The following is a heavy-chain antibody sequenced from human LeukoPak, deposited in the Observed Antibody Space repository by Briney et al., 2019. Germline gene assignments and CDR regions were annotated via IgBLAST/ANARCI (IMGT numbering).Heavy chain of an antibody. V-gene: IGHV7-4-1*02. D-gene: IGHD6-13*01. Sequence: ASVKVSCKASGYTFTSYAMNWVRQAPGQGLEWMGWINTNTGNPTYAQGFAGRFVFSLDTSVSTAYLEISSLQAEDTAVYYCARAPGIAEPDGYFMDVWGKGTTVTVSS. CDR1: GYTFTSYA. CDR3: ARAPGIAEPDGYFMDV. J-gene: IGHJ6*03. CDR2: INTNTGNP.